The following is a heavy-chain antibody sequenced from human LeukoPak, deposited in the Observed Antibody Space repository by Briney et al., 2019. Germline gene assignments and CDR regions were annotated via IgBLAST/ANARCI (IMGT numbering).Heavy chain of an antibody. CDR1: GFTFSSYS. Sequence: GGSLRLSCAASGFTFSSYSINWVRQAPGKGLEWVSSISSSSSYIYYADSVKGRFTISRDNAKNSLYLQMNSLRAEDTAVYYCARSEPDTGIAAAGTESAFDIWGQGTMVTVSS. D-gene: IGHD6-13*01. CDR2: ISSSSSYI. V-gene: IGHV3-21*01. J-gene: IGHJ3*02. CDR3: ARSEPDTGIAAAGTESAFDI.